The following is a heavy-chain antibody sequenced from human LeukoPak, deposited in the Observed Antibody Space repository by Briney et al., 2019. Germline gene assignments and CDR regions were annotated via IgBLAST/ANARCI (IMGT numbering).Heavy chain of an antibody. J-gene: IGHJ6*02. V-gene: IGHV3-30*18. CDR1: GFTFSSYG. D-gene: IGHD6-13*01. CDR3: AKDDYSSSWYYYGMDV. CDR2: ISYDGSSK. Sequence: QPGGSLRLSCAASGFTFSSYGMHWVRQAPGKGLEWVAVISYDGSSKYYADSVKGRFTISRDNSKNTLYLQMNSLRAEDTAVYYCAKDDYSSSWYYYGMDVWGQGTTVTVSS.